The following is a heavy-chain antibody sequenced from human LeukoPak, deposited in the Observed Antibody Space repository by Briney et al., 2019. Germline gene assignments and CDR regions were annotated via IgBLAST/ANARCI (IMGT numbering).Heavy chain of an antibody. V-gene: IGHV1-18*01. J-gene: IGHJ4*02. D-gene: IGHD3-10*01. CDR2: INGHNDNT. CDR1: GYTFTSSG. Sequence: ASPKVSCKASGYTFTSSGISWVRQAPGQGLEWMGWINGHNDNTNYAQKFQGRVSLTTDTSTSTTYMELKSPRSDDTAVYYCAREGTPSAFDSWGQGALVTVSS. CDR3: AREGTPSAFDS.